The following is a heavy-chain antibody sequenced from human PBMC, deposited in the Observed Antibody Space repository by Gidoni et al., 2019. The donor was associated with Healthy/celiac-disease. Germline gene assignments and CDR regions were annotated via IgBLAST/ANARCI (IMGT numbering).Heavy chain of an antibody. CDR3: ASTYGDYGLGIDY. CDR1: GFTFSSYA. Sequence: QVQLVESGGGVVQPGRSLRLACAASGFTFSSYAMHWVRQAPGKGLEWVAVISYDGSNKYYADSVKGRFTISRDNSKNTLYLQMNSLRAEDTAVYYCASTYGDYGLGIDYWGQGTLVTVSS. V-gene: IGHV3-30*04. CDR2: ISYDGSNK. J-gene: IGHJ4*02. D-gene: IGHD4-17*01.